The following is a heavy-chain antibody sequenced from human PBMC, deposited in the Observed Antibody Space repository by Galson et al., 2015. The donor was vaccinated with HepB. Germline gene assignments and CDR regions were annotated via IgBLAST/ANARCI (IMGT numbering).Heavy chain of an antibody. Sequence: TLSLTCTVSGGSISTHYWSWIRQTPGQGLEWIGYIYYSGNTDYNPSLRSRVTISVDTSKNQFSLKVNSVTAADTAIYYCARSGHTSTWHSLARVDVWGQGTTVTVSS. CDR3: ARSGHTSTWHSLARVDV. V-gene: IGHV4-59*11. CDR2: IYYSGNT. CDR1: GGSISTHY. J-gene: IGHJ6*02. D-gene: IGHD6-13*01.